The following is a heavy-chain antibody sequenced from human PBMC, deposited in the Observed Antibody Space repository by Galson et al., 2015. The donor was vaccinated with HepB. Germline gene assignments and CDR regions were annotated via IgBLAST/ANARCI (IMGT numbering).Heavy chain of an antibody. D-gene: IGHD2-15*01. CDR2: ISPYNGDT. J-gene: IGHJ5*02. V-gene: IGHV1-18*01. Sequence: SVKVSCKASGYTFSTYSITWVRQAPGQGLEWMGWISPYNGDTDYARKFQGRVTMTTDTFTSTAYMEVRSLRSDDTALYYCARGALVAVVRGTLNNWFAPWGQGTLVTVSS. CDR3: ARGALVAVVRGTLNNWFAP. CDR1: GYTFSTYS.